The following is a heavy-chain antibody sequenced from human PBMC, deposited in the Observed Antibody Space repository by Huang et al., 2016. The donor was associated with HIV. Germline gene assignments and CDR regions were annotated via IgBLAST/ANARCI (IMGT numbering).Heavy chain of an antibody. Sequence: QVQLQESGPGLVMPSQTLSLTCTVSGDSIRSGGYYWTWIRQSPAKGLEWSGYSYYGGSSEYNPSLKSRVSTSIDAFKNRVCLKLKSVTVADTAVYYCARAPATHSVFFYWGQGTLVTVSA. J-gene: IGHJ4*02. CDR1: GDSIRSGGYY. CDR2: SYYGGSS. V-gene: IGHV4-30-4*08. CDR3: ARAPATHSVFFY. D-gene: IGHD3-3*01.